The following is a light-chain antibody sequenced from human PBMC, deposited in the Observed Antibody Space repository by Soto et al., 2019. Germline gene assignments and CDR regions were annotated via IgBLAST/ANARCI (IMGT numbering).Light chain of an antibody. J-gene: IGKJ4*01. CDR3: QQRSNWPLT. CDR2: DAS. Sequence: EIVLTQSPATLSWSPGEIATLSCRASQSVSSYLAWYQQKPGQAPRLLIYDASNRATGIPARFSGSGSGTDFTLTISSLEPEDFAVYYCQQRSNWPLTFGGGTKVDNK. CDR1: QSVSSY. V-gene: IGKV3-11*01.